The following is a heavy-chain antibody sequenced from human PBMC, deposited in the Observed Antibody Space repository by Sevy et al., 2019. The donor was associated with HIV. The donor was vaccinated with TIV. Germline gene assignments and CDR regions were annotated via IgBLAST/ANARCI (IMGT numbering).Heavy chain of an antibody. V-gene: IGHV1-2*02. CDR2: INPNSGGT. D-gene: IGHD6-19*01. CDR3: ARSSSGWYPPPQGGLDY. Sequence: ASVKVSCKASGYTFTGYYMHWVRQAPGQGLEWMGWINPNSGGTNYAQKFQGRVTMTRDTSISTAYMELSRLRSDDTAVYYCARSSSGWYPPPQGGLDYWGQGTLVTVSS. CDR1: GYTFTGYY. J-gene: IGHJ4*02.